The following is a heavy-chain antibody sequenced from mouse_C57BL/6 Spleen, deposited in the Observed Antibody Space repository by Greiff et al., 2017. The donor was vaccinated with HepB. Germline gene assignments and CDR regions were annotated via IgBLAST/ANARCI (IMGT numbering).Heavy chain of an antibody. CDR2: IDPSDSYT. CDR3: ARWGLGWYFDV. J-gene: IGHJ1*03. Sequence: QVQLQQPGAELVMPGASVKLSCKASGYTFTSYWMHWVKQRPGQGLEWIGEIDPSDSYTNYNQKFKGKSTLTVDKSSSTAYMQLSSLTSEESAVYYCARWGLGWYFDVWGTGTTVTVSS. CDR1: GYTFTSYW. D-gene: IGHD2-4*01. V-gene: IGHV1-69*01.